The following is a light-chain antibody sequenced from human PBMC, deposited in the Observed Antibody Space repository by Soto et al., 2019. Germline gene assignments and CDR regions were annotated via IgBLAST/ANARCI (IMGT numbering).Light chain of an antibody. V-gene: IGLV1-40*01. CDR1: SSNIGAGYD. Sequence: QSVLTQPPSVSGAPGQRVTISCTGSSSNIGAGYDVHWYQQLPGTAPKLLIYVNSNRPSGVPDRFSGSKSGTSASLAITGFHAEDEADYYCQSYDSSLSAVVFGGGTKLTVL. J-gene: IGLJ2*01. CDR3: QSYDSSLSAVV. CDR2: VNS.